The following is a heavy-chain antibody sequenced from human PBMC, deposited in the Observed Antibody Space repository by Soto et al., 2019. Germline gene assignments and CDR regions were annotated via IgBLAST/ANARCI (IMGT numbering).Heavy chain of an antibody. J-gene: IGHJ4*02. V-gene: IGHV2-5*02. Sequence: QITLKESGPTLVKPTQTLTLTCTFSGFSLSTSGVGLGWIRQPPGKALEWLALIYWDDDKGYSPSLKSRLTITKDSSKSQVVLTMTNMDPVDTATYYCAHSQYTSSWYALDFWGQGTLVTVSS. CDR3: AHSQYTSSWYALDF. D-gene: IGHD6-13*01. CDR2: IYWDDDK. CDR1: GFSLSTSGVG.